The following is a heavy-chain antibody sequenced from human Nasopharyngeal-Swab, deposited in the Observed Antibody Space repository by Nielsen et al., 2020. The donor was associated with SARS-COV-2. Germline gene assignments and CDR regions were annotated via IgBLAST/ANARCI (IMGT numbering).Heavy chain of an antibody. CDR3: ASGGYGDYDAYYYGMDV. J-gene: IGHJ6*02. CDR1: GFNFNNFI. V-gene: IGHV3-30-3*01. CDR2: ISYDGSNK. D-gene: IGHD4-17*01. Sequence: GESLKISCAASGFNFNNFIMTWVRQVTGKGLEWVAVISYDGSNKYYADSVKGRFTISRDNSKNTLYLQMNSLRAEDTAVYYCASGGYGDYDAYYYGMDVWGQGTTVTVSS.